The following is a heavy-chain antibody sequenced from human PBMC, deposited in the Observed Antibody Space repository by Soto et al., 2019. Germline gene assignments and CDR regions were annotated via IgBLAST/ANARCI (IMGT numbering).Heavy chain of an antibody. V-gene: IGHV3-15*01. Sequence: GSLRLSCAASGFTFTNAWMSWVRQAPGKGLEWVGRVKRKTNGGTTDYAAPVKDRINISRDDSTNTLYLQMNNLKTEDTAVYYCATCYGSGTDCQEDYPAFWGQGTPVTVSS. J-gene: IGHJ4*02. CDR3: ATCYGSGTDCQEDYPAF. CDR2: VKRKTNGGTT. CDR1: GFTFTNAW. D-gene: IGHD3-10*01.